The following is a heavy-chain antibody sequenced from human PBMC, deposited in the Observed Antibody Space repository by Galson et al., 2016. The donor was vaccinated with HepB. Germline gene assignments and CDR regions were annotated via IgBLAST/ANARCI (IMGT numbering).Heavy chain of an antibody. CDR2: INSDGSDT. CDR1: GFTYSTYW. CDR3: ARGRLPTSYRGLAY. V-gene: IGHV3-74*01. D-gene: IGHD2-15*01. J-gene: IGHJ4*02. Sequence: SLRLSCATSGFTYSTYWMHWVRQTPGKGLVWVSLINSDGSDTIYADSVKGLFTISRDNAKNTLYLQMNSLRVEDTAVYYCARGRLPTSYRGLAYWGQGTLVTVSS.